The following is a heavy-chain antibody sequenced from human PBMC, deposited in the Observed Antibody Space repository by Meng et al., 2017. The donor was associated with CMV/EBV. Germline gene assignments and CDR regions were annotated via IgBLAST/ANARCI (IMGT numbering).Heavy chain of an antibody. CDR3: AREGSDSIVGVASHLNWFDP. J-gene: IGHJ5*02. V-gene: IGHV4-61*01. CDR2: IYYSGST. CDR1: GGSFSSGSYY. D-gene: IGHD3-3*01. Sequence: SETLSLTCTVSGGSFSSGSYYWSWIRPPPGKGLEWIGYIYYSGSTNYNPSLKSRVTISVDTSKNQFSLKLSSVTAADTAVYYCAREGSDSIVGVASHLNWFDPWGQGTLVTVSS.